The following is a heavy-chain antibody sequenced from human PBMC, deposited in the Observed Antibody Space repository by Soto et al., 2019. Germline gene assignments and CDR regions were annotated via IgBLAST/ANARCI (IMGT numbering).Heavy chain of an antibody. CDR3: ARVLRYFDFHP. CDR2: IYSGGST. D-gene: IGHD3-9*01. V-gene: IGHV3-66*01. Sequence: EVQLVESGGGLVQPGGSLRPSCAAPGFTASSNSMSWVRRAPGKGLEWVSVIYSGGSTYYADSVKGRFTISRDNSKNTLYLQMNSLRAEDTAVYYCARVLRYFDFHPWGQGTLVTVSS. CDR1: GFTASSNS. J-gene: IGHJ5*02.